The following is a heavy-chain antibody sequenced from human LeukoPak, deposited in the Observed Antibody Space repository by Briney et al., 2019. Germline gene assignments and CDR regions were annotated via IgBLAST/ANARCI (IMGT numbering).Heavy chain of an antibody. CDR1: GFTFSSYG. V-gene: IGHV3-30*02. CDR2: IRSDGSNQ. J-gene: IGHJ4*02. CDR3: AKRDGSYSSFGSLDS. D-gene: IGHD1-26*01. Sequence: PGGSLRLSCAASGFTFSSYGMHWVRQAPGKGLEWVAFIRSDGSNQFYADSVKGRFTISRDNSKNTLYLQMNSLRAEDTAMYYCAKRDGSYSSFGSLDSWGQGTLVTVSS.